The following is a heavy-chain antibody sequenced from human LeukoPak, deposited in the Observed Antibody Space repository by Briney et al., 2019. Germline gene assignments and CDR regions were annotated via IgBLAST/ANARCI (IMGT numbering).Heavy chain of an antibody. CDR1: GFTFSSYG. J-gene: IGHJ5*02. Sequence: PGGSLRLSCAASGFTFSSYGMHWVRQAPGKGLEWVAVISYDGSNKYYADSVKGRFTISRDNPKNTLYLQMNSLRAEDTAVYYCAKDNRYCSGGSCYVNWFDPWGQGTLVTVSS. CDR3: AKDNRYCSGGSCYVNWFDP. D-gene: IGHD2-15*01. V-gene: IGHV3-30*18. CDR2: ISYDGSNK.